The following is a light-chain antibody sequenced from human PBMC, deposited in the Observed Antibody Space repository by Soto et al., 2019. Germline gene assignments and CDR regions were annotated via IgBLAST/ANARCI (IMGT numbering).Light chain of an antibody. V-gene: IGKV1-39*01. CDR1: QSISSY. CDR3: QPSYSTPLT. J-gene: IGKJ4*01. CDR2: AAS. Sequence: DIQMNQSPSSLSASVGDRVTITCRTSQSISSYLNWYQQKPGTAPKLLIYAASSLQSGVPSRFSGSGSGTDFTLTISSLQPEDFATYYCQPSYSTPLTFGGGTKVEIK.